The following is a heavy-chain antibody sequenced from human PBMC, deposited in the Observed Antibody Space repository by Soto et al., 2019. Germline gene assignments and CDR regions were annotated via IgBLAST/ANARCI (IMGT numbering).Heavy chain of an antibody. CDR1: GDSVSSNTAA. CDR2: TYYRSNWRH. D-gene: IGHD6-19*01. V-gene: IGHV6-1*01. Sequence: PSQPLSLTCAISGDSVSSNTAAWNWIRSSPSRGLEWLGRTYYRSNWRHDYAVSVKSRITVNPDTSKNHFSLQLNSVTPDDTAVYYCARGVAGTGFDLWGQGTLVT. J-gene: IGHJ4*02. CDR3: ARGVAGTGFDL.